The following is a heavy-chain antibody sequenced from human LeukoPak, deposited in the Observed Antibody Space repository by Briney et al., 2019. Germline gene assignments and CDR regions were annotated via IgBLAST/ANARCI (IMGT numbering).Heavy chain of an antibody. CDR1: GFTFSSYA. CDR2: ISYDGSNK. CDR3: ARDGPDDSIDY. V-gene: IGHV3-30-3*01. Sequence: GRSLRLSCAASGFTFSSYAMHWVRQAPGKGLEWVAVISYDGSNKYYADSVKGRFTISRDNSMNTLYLQMNSLRAEDTAVYYCARDGPDDSIDYWGQGTLVTVSS. D-gene: IGHD3-22*01. J-gene: IGHJ4*02.